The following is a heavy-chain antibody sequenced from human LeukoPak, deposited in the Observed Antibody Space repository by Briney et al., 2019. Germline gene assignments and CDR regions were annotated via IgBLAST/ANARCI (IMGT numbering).Heavy chain of an antibody. J-gene: IGHJ4*02. CDR1: GGSISSYY. V-gene: IGHV4-4*09. D-gene: IGHD1-26*01. CDR3: ARGYSGSSLDY. Sequence: PSETLSLTCTVSGGSISSYYWSWIRQPPGKGLEWIGYIYTSGSTNYNPSLKSRVTISVDTSKNQFSLKLSSVTAADTAVYYYARGYSGSSLDYWGQGTLVTVSS. CDR2: IYTSGST.